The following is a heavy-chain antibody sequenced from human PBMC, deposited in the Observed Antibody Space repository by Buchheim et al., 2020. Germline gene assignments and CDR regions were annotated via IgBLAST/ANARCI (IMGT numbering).Heavy chain of an antibody. V-gene: IGHV3-30-3*01. J-gene: IGHJ4*02. Sequence: QVQLVESGGGVVQPGRSLRLSCAASGFTFSSYAMHWVRQAPGKGLEWVAVISYVGSNKYYADSVKGRFTISRDNSTNTLYLQMSSLSAENTAVYYCAGDQFFGVVILDYWGQGTL. D-gene: IGHD3-3*01. CDR1: GFTFSSYA. CDR2: ISYVGSNK. CDR3: AGDQFFGVVILDY.